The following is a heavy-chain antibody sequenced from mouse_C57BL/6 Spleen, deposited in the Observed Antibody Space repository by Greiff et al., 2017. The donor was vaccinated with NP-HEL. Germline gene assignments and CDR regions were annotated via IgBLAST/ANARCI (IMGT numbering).Heavy chain of an antibody. D-gene: IGHD1-1*01. Sequence: EVKLMESEGGLVQPGSSMKLSCTASGFTFSDYYMAWVRQVPEKGLEWVANINYDGSSTYYLDSLKSRFIISRDNAKNILYLQMSSLKSEDTATYYCARDAYYGSSHYFDYWGQGTTLTVSS. V-gene: IGHV5-16*01. CDR1: GFTFSDYY. J-gene: IGHJ2*01. CDR2: INYDGSST. CDR3: ARDAYYGSSHYFDY.